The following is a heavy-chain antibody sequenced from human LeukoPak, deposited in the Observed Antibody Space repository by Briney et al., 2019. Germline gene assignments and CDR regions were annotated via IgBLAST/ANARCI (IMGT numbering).Heavy chain of an antibody. CDR1: GYTFTSYA. V-gene: IGHV1-3*01. J-gene: IGHJ4*02. D-gene: IGHD3-10*01. Sequence: ASVKVSCKASGYTFTSYAMHWVRQAPGQRLEWMGWINAGNGNTKYSQKFQGRVTITRDTSASTAYMELSGLRSEDTAVYYCARGQNTPMVRGVIFDYWGQGTLVTVSS. CDR2: INAGNGNT. CDR3: ARGQNTPMVRGVIFDY.